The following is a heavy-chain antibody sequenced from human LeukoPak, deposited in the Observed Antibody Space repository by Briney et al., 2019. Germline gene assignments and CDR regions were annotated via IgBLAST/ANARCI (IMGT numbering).Heavy chain of an antibody. CDR1: GFTFSSSW. D-gene: IGHD3-22*01. V-gene: IGHV3-7*04. CDR2: IKEDGTEE. Sequence: GGSLRLSCAASGFTFSSSWMTWVRQAPGKGLEWVAHIKEDGTEEYYVDSVKGRFTISRDNAKSSLYLQMNSLRPEDTAVYYCARANYDSSGYFDYWGQGTLVTVSS. J-gene: IGHJ4*02. CDR3: ARANYDSSGYFDY.